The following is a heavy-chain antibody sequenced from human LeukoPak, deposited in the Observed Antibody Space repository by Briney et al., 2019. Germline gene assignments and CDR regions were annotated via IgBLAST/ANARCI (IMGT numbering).Heavy chain of an antibody. CDR1: GYTFTSYY. D-gene: IGHD3-3*01. CDR2: INPSGGST. V-gene: IGHV1-46*01. Sequence: ASVKVSCKASGYTFTSYYMHWVRQAPGQGLEWMGIINPSGGSTSYAQKFQGRVTMTRDMSTSTVYMELSSLRSEDTAVYYCARGDDFWSGYSGWFDPWGQGTLVTVSS. J-gene: IGHJ5*02. CDR3: ARGDDFWSGYSGWFDP.